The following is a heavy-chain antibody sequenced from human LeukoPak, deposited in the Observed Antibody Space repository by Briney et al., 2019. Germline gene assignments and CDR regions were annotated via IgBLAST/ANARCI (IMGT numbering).Heavy chain of an antibody. CDR1: GFTFSSYS. V-gene: IGHV3-30*02. Sequence: PGGSLRLSCAASGFTFSSYSMNWVRQAPGKGLEWVAFIRYDGSNRYYADSVRGRFTISRDNSRNTLYVQMNSLRAEDTAVYYCAKGASRVYSYYMDVWGKGTTVTISS. CDR2: IRYDGSNR. CDR3: AKGASRVYSYYMDV. J-gene: IGHJ6*03.